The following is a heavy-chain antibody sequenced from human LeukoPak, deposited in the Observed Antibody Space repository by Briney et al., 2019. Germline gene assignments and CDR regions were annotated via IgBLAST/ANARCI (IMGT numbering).Heavy chain of an antibody. CDR2: IYYSGST. V-gene: IGHV4-39*02. CDR1: GDSVSSSSYY. D-gene: IGHD6-19*01. J-gene: IGHJ5*02. Sequence: PSETLSLTCTVSGDSVSSSSYYWGWIRQPPGKGLEWIGSIYYSGSTNYNPSLKSRVTISVDTSKTQLSLKLISVTAADTAVYYCAREALAGWFDPWGQGTLVTVSS. CDR3: AREALAGWFDP.